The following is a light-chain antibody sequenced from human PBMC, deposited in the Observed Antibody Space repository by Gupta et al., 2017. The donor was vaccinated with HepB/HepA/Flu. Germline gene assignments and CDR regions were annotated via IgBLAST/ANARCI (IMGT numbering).Light chain of an antibody. V-gene: IGKV3-11*01. CDR2: DAS. Sequence: EIVLTQSPATLSLSPGERAALSCRASQRIDNNLGWYQQKPGQAPRLLISDASNRATGIPARFSGSGSGTDFTLTSSSLEPEDFAVYYCQQRNDWPLTFGQGTRLE. CDR3: QQRNDWPLT. CDR1: QRIDNN. J-gene: IGKJ5*01.